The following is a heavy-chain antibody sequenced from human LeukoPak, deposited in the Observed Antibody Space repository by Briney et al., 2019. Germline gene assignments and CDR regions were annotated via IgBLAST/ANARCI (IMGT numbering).Heavy chain of an antibody. CDR3: ATGYYEPFAT. CDR2: ISDTGKT. J-gene: IGHJ5*02. V-gene: IGHV4-59*01. Sequence: SETLSLTCSVSGASLSSYYWDWLRQSPGKGLEWIGYISDTGKTDSNPSPKRRGTISLDMYKKQFSLRLRSVTAADSAIYYCATGYYEPFATWGPGILVTVSS. D-gene: IGHD2/OR15-2a*01. CDR1: GASLSSYY.